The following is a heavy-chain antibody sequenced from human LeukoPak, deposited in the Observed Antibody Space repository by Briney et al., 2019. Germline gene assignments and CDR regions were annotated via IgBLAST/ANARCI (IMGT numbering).Heavy chain of an antibody. D-gene: IGHD2-15*01. Sequence: GGSLRLSCAASGFTFSRHWMSWVRQAPGKGLEWVSTIGGGGGSTDYTDSVKGRFTISRDNSKNTLYLQMNSLGAEDTAVYYCAKGHRYCTSGNCNSAVDYWGQGTLVTVSS. CDR1: GFTFSRHW. CDR2: IGGGGGST. J-gene: IGHJ4*02. V-gene: IGHV3-23*01. CDR3: AKGHRYCTSGNCNSAVDY.